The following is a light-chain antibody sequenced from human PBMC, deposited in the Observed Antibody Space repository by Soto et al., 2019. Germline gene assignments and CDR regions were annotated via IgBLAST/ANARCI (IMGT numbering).Light chain of an antibody. J-gene: IGLJ1*01. CDR1: SSDVGGYNY. V-gene: IGLV2-14*01. CDR2: EVS. Sequence: QSALTQPASVSGSPGQSITISCTGTSSDVGGYNYVSWYQQHPGKAPKLMIYEVSNRPSGVSNRFSGSKSGNTASLTISGLQAEDEAHYYCSSYTRSSTYVFGKGTKLTV. CDR3: SSYTRSSTYV.